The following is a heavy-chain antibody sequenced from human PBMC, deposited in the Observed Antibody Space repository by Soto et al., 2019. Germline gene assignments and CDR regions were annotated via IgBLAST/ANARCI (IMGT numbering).Heavy chain of an antibody. Sequence: SVKVSCKASGGTFSSYAISWVRQAPGQGLEWMGGIIPIFGTANYTQKFQGRVTITADESTSTAYMELSSLRSEDTAVYYCAREQLGYCSGGSCYKMSQPWVEDYYYGMDVWGQGTTVTVSS. J-gene: IGHJ6*02. CDR3: AREQLGYCSGGSCYKMSQPWVEDYYYGMDV. V-gene: IGHV1-69*13. CDR2: IIPIFGTA. CDR1: GGTFSSYA. D-gene: IGHD2-15*01.